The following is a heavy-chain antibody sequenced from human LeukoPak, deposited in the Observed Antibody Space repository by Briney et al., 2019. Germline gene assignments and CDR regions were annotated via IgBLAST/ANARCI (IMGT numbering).Heavy chain of an antibody. D-gene: IGHD6-13*01. Sequence: PGGSLRLSCAASGFTFDDYAMHWVRQAPGKGLEWVSGISWNSGSIGYADSAKGRFTISRDNAKNSLYLQMNSLRAEDTALYYCAKDIMAAAGTGKDYYYGMDVWGQGTTVTVSS. CDR1: GFTFDDYA. J-gene: IGHJ6*02. CDR3: AKDIMAAAGTGKDYYYGMDV. CDR2: ISWNSGSI. V-gene: IGHV3-9*01.